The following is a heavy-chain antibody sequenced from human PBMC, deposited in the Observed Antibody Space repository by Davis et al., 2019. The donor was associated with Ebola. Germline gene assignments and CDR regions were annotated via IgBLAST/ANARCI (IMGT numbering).Heavy chain of an antibody. CDR3: ARGVGAGPLFDY. D-gene: IGHD3-16*01. J-gene: IGHJ4*02. V-gene: IGHV4-59*12. Sequence: SETLSLTCAVYGGSISSYYWSWIRQPPGKGLEWIGYIYYSGSTNYNPSLKSRVTISVDTSKNQFSLKLSSVTAADTAVYYCARGVGAGPLFDYWGQGTLVTVSS. CDR1: GGSISSYY. CDR2: IYYSGST.